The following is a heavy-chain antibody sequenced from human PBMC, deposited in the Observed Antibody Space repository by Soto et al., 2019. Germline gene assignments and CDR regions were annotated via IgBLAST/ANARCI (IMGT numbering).Heavy chain of an antibody. CDR1: GFSLSTSGVG. D-gene: IGHD3-3*01. V-gene: IGHV2-5*01. CDR2: IYWYDDK. CDR3: ARILGYYDFWSGPKYDY. Sequence: QITLKESGPTLVKPTQTLTPTCTFSGFSLSTSGVGVGWIRQPPGKALEWLALIYWYDDKRYSPSLKSRLTITKDTSKNQVVLTMTNMDPVDTATYYCARILGYYDFWSGPKYDYWGQGTLVTVSS. J-gene: IGHJ4*02.